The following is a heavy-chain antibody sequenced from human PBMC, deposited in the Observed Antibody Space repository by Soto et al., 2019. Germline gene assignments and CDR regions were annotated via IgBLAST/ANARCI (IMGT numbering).Heavy chain of an antibody. Sequence: GGALRPSLAPPGFTLSSYAMSWVRPAPGKGLEWVSAISGSGGSTYYADSVKGRFTISRDNSKNTLYLQMNSLRAEDTAVYYCAKGHYDWYYYYMDVWGKGTTVTVSS. D-gene: IGHD5-12*01. CDR3: AKGHYDWYYYYMDV. CDR1: GFTLSSYA. V-gene: IGHV3-23*01. J-gene: IGHJ6*03. CDR2: ISGSGGST.